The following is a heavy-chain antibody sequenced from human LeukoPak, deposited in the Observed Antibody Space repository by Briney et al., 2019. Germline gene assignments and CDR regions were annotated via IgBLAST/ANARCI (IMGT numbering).Heavy chain of an antibody. CDR1: GGTFSSYA. V-gene: IGHV1-69*13. D-gene: IGHD6-6*01. Sequence: SVKVSCKASGGTFSSYAISWVRQAPGQGLEWMGGIIPIFGTANYAQKFQGRVTITADESTSTAYMELSSLRSEDTAVYYCAREFIAARPNPHAFDIWGQGTMVTVSS. CDR3: AREFIAARPNPHAFDI. J-gene: IGHJ3*02. CDR2: IIPIFGTA.